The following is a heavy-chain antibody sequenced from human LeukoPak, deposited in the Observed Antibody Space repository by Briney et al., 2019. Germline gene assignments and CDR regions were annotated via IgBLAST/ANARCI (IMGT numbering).Heavy chain of an antibody. Sequence: PSETLSLTCTVSGGSISSYYWSWIRQPPGKGLEWIGYIYYSGSTNYNPSLKSRVTISVDTSKNQFPLKLSSVTAADTAVYYCARGGSYSSSNWFDPWGQGTLVTVSS. D-gene: IGHD6-13*01. J-gene: IGHJ5*02. CDR2: IYYSGST. V-gene: IGHV4-59*01. CDR3: ARGGSYSSSNWFDP. CDR1: GGSISSYY.